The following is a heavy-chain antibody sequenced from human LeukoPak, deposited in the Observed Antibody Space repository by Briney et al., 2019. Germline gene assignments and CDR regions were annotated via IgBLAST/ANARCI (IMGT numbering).Heavy chain of an antibody. J-gene: IGHJ4*02. Sequence: GGSLRLSCAASGFTFSSCSMNWVRQAPGKGLEWVGFIRSKAYGGTTEYAASVKGRFTISRDDSKSIAYLQMNSLKTEDTAVYYCTRVGLAYCGGDCYSLSVYWGQGTLVTVSS. CDR1: GFTFSSCS. D-gene: IGHD2-21*02. V-gene: IGHV3-49*04. CDR3: TRVGLAYCGGDCYSLSVY. CDR2: IRSKAYGGTT.